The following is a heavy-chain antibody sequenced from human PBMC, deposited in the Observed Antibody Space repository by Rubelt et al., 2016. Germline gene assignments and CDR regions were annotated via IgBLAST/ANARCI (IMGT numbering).Heavy chain of an antibody. CDR3: AREDGAHDAFDS. J-gene: IGHJ3*02. Sequence: QEQVVESGGGVVQPGRSLKLSCAASGFISSDHGMHWVRQAPGKGLEWVSIVSGSGGSTYYADSVKGRFTISRDNSKNTLLLQMKSLRADDTAVYYCAREDGAHDAFDSWGQGTMVTVSS. CDR2: VSGSGGST. D-gene: IGHD1-26*01. CDR1: GFISSDHG. V-gene: IGHV3-NL1*01.